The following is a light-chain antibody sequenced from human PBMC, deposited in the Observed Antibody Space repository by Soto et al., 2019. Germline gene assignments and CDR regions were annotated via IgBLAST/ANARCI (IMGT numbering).Light chain of an antibody. CDR3: QQGAT. CDR1: HYIASSS. Sequence: EIVLTQSPDTLSLSSGERASLSCRASHYIASSSLAWYQHKPGQAPRLLMAGASNRATGIPDRFSGSGSGTDFTLTISRLEHEDFAVYFCQQGATFGQGTKLEI. J-gene: IGKJ2*01. CDR2: GAS. V-gene: IGKV3-20*01.